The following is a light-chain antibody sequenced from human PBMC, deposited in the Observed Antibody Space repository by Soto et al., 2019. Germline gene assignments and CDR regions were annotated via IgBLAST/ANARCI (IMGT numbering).Light chain of an antibody. CDR2: KAS. V-gene: IGKV1-5*03. Sequence: DIQMTQSPSTLSASVGDRVTITCRAIQSISSWLAWYQQKPGKAPKLLIYKASSLESGVPSRFSGSGSGTEFTLTISSLQPDDFATYYCRQYNSYPWTFGQGTKVDIK. CDR3: RQYNSYPWT. J-gene: IGKJ1*01. CDR1: QSISSW.